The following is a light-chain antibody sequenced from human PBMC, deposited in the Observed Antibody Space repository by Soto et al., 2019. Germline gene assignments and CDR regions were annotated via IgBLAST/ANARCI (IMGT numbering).Light chain of an antibody. J-gene: IGKJ1*01. CDR3: QQFHDRPWT. Sequence: DIVMTQSPDSLAVSLGERATIKCRSSQTVLNTSNSKTYLAWYQQKPGQPPQLLIYWASTRESGVPDRFIGGGYGTDFTLTISCLQAEDVALYFFQQFHDRPWTFGQGTKVEIK. V-gene: IGKV4-1*01. CDR2: WAS. CDR1: QTVLNTSNSKTY.